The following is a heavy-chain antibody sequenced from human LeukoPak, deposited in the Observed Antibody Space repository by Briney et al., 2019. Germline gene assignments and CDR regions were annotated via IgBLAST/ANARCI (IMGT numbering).Heavy chain of an antibody. CDR2: ITTSDGNT. D-gene: IGHD7-27*01. V-gene: IGHV3-23*01. J-gene: IGHJ4*02. Sequence: GGSLRLSCAAFGFTFSSYTMSWVRQAPGKGLEWVSTITTSDGNTYYADSVKGRFTVSRDNSKNTLYLQMNSLRAEDTAVYYCAKDGGLWVSAHWGDSWGRGTLVTVSS. CDR3: AKDGGLWVSAHWGDS. CDR1: GFTFSSYT.